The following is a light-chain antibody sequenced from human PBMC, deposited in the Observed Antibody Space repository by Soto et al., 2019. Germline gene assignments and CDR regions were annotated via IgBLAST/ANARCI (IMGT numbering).Light chain of an antibody. J-gene: IGLJ2*01. Sequence: QPVLTQPPSVSGAPGQRVTISCTGSSSNIGAGFDVHWYQLLPGTAPKLLIYGSSNRPTGVPDRFSGSKSGTSASLAITGLQAEDEADYYCQSYDNSLRVFGGGTKLTVL. CDR3: QSYDNSLRV. CDR1: SSNIGAGFD. CDR2: GSS. V-gene: IGLV1-40*01.